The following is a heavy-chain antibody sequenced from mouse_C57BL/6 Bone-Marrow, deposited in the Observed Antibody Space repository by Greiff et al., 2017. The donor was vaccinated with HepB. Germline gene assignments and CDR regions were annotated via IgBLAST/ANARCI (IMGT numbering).Heavy chain of an antibody. CDR1: GFTFSSYA. V-gene: IGHV5-4*01. J-gene: IGHJ3*01. CDR2: ISDGGSYT. D-gene: IGHD5-1*01. CDR3: ARDRSTLFAY. Sequence: EVNLVESGGGLVKPGGSLKLSCAASGFTFSSYAMSWVRQTPEKRLEWVATISDGGSYTYYPDNVKGRFTISRDNAKNNLYLQMSHLKSEDTAMYYCARDRSTLFAYWGQGTLVTVSA.